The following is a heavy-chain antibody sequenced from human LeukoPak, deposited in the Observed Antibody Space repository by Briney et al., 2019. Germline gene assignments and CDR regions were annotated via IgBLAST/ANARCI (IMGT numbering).Heavy chain of an antibody. Sequence: SETLSLTCTVYGGSISNYYWSWIRRPPGKGQEWIWYIYYSGSTIYNPSLKSRVTITVDTYKNEFSLKLSYVTAADTAVYYCARNDGSGTYYTVAFDIWGQGTMVTVSS. CDR1: GGSISNYY. D-gene: IGHD3-10*01. CDR2: IYYSGST. J-gene: IGHJ3*02. CDR3: ARNDGSGTYYTVAFDI. V-gene: IGHV4-59*01.